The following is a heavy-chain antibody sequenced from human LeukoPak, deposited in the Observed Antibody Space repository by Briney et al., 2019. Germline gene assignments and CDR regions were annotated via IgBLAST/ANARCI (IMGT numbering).Heavy chain of an antibody. CDR3: AREGEGGSYYGPYYYYGMDV. V-gene: IGHV4-39*06. Sequence: SETLSLTCTVSGGSISSSSYYWGWIRQPPGKGLEWIGSIYYSGSTYYNPSLKSRVTISVDTSKNQFPLKLSSVTAADTAVYYCAREGEGGSYYGPYYYYGMDVWGQGTTVTVSS. D-gene: IGHD1-26*01. J-gene: IGHJ6*02. CDR1: GGSISSSSYY. CDR2: IYYSGST.